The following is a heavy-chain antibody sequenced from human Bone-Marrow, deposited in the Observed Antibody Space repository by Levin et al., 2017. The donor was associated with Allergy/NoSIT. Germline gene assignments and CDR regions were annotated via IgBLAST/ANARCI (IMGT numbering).Heavy chain of an antibody. CDR2: ISGSGGST. D-gene: IGHD5-18*01. Sequence: ETLSLTCAASGFTFSSYAMSWVRQAPGKGLEWVSAISGSGGSTYYADSVKGRFTISRDNSKNTLYLQMNSLRAEDTAVYYCAKPTAHGMDVWGQGTTVTVSS. V-gene: IGHV3-23*01. CDR1: GFTFSSYA. J-gene: IGHJ6*02. CDR3: AKPTAHGMDV.